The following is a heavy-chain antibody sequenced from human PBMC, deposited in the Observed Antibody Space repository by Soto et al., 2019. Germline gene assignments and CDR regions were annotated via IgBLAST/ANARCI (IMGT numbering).Heavy chain of an antibody. CDR1: GGSISSSSYY. V-gene: IGHV4-39*01. CDR3: ARRIAAAVVWFDP. CDR2: IYYSGST. D-gene: IGHD6-13*01. Sequence: QLQLQESGPGLVKPSETLSLTCTVSGGSISSSSYYWGWIRQPPGKGLEWIGSIYYSGSTYYNPSLKSRVTISVDTSKNQFSLKLSSVTAAYTAVYYCARRIAAAVVWFDPWGQGTLVTVSS. J-gene: IGHJ5*02.